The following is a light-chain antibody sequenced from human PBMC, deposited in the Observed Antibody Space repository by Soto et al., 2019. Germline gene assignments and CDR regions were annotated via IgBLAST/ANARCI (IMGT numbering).Light chain of an antibody. V-gene: IGKV1-5*01. Sequence: DIQMTQSPSTLSPSEGDRVTITCRASQSISSWLAWYQQKPGKAPKVLIYDASNLESGVPSRFSGSGSGTEFTLTISSLQADDFATYYCQQYNSYLYTFGQGTKVEIK. CDR1: QSISSW. J-gene: IGKJ2*01. CDR3: QQYNSYLYT. CDR2: DAS.